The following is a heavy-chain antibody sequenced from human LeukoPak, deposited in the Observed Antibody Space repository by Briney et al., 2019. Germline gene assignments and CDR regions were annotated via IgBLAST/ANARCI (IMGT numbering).Heavy chain of an antibody. CDR3: ARTSGRFYTGWFDP. CDR1: GGSISSSSYY. Sequence: SETLSLTCTVSGGSISSSSYYWGWIRQPPGKGLEWIGSIYYSGSTYYNPFLKSRVTISVDTSKNQFSLKLSSVTAADRAVYYCARTSGRFYTGWFDPWGQGTLVTVSS. V-gene: IGHV4-39*01. CDR2: IYYSGST. D-gene: IGHD3-10*01. J-gene: IGHJ5*02.